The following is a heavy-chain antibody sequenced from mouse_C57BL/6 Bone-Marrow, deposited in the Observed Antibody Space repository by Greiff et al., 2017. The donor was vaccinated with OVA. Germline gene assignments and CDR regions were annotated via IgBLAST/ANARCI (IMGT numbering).Heavy chain of an antibody. CDR1: GYTFTDYE. CDR2: IDPETGGT. Sequence: VQLQQSGAELVRPGASVTLSCKASGYTFTDYEMHWVKQTPVHGLEWIGAIDPETGGTAYNQKFKGKAILTADKSSSTAYMELRRLTSEDSAVYYCTRNYGNSDYYAMDYWGQGTSVTVSS. CDR3: TRNYGNSDYYAMDY. D-gene: IGHD2-1*01. V-gene: IGHV1-15*01. J-gene: IGHJ4*01.